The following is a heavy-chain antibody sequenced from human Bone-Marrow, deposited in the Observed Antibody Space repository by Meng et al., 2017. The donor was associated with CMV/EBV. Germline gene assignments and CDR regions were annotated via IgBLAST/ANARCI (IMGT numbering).Heavy chain of an antibody. CDR1: GYSFTNYY. J-gene: IGHJ5*02. V-gene: IGHV1-2*02. Sequence: ASVKVSCKASGYSFTNYYIHWVRQAPGQGLEWMGWINPNNGDTDYAQDFQGRISVTTDTSITTACMELDNLRSDDTAVYYCARDWVPTCITPNCHTGMGSWGQGTLVTVSS. D-gene: IGHD2-2*02. CDR2: INPNNGDT. CDR3: ARDWVPTCITPNCHTGMGS.